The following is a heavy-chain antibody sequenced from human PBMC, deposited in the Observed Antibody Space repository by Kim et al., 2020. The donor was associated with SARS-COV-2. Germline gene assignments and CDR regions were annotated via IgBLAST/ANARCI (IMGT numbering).Heavy chain of an antibody. CDR2: FDPEDVET. Sequence: ASVKVSCKVSGYTLTELSIHWVRQAPGKGLEWMGGFDPEDVETSYAHKFQGRVSMTKNTSTDTAYMELSSLRSEDTAVYYCATTSVVGEPPGWFDPWGQGTLVPVSS. D-gene: IGHD3-10*01. V-gene: IGHV1-24*01. CDR3: ATTSVVGEPPGWFDP. J-gene: IGHJ5*02. CDR1: GYTLTELS.